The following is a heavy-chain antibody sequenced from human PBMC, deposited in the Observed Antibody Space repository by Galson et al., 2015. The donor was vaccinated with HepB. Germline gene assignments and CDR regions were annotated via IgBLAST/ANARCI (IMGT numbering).Heavy chain of an antibody. V-gene: IGHV3-30*18. CDR3: AKSGHGSYGASAFDI. D-gene: IGHD1-26*01. CDR2: ISYDGGNK. CDR1: GFTFSSYG. J-gene: IGHJ3*02. Sequence: SLRLSCAASGFTFSSYGMHWVRQAPGKGLEWVAVISYDGGNKYYADSVKGRFTISRDNSKNTLYLQMNSLRAEDTAVYYCAKSGHGSYGASAFDIWGQGTMVTVSS.